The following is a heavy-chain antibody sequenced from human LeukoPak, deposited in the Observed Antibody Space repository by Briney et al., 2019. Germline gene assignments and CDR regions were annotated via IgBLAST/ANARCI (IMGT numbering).Heavy chain of an antibody. J-gene: IGHJ6*02. CDR1: GYTFTCYG. CDR2: ISAYNGNT. D-gene: IGHD3-10*01. V-gene: IGHV1-18*01. CDR3: ARVDTMVREGYYYYYGMDV. Sequence: ASVKVSCKASGYTFTCYGISWVRQAPGQGLEWMGWISAYNGNTNYAQKLQGRVTMTTDTSTSTAYMELRSLRSDDTAVYYCARVDTMVREGYYYYYGMDVWGQGTTVTVSS.